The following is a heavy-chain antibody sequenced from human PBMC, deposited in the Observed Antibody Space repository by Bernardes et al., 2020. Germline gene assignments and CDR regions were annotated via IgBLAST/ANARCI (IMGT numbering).Heavy chain of an antibody. CDR3: ARCLTTVVTPPHHYYYYGMDA. J-gene: IGHJ6*02. D-gene: IGHD4-17*01. CDR1: GYTFTSYV. Sequence: ASVKVSCKASGYTFTSYVINWVRQATERGLEGMGWMNPNSGNTHTTQTFKGRVTTTRNTTISTPYMELSSLRSEDTAVYYCARCLTTVVTPPHHYYYYGMDAWGQGTTVTVPS. CDR2: MNPNSGNT. V-gene: IGHV1-8*01.